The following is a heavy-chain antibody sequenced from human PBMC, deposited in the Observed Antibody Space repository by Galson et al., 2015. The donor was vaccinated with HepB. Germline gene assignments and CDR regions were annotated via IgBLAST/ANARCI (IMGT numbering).Heavy chain of an antibody. V-gene: IGHV3-21*01. CDR1: GFTFSSYS. J-gene: IGHJ4*02. CDR2: ISSSGSYI. Sequence: SLRLSCAASGFTFSSYSMSWVRQAPGKGLEWVSSISSSGSYIYYGDSVKGRFTISRDNAKNSLYLQMNTLRAEDTAVYYCAREAYYDGSGFYSSFDCWGQGTLVTVSS. CDR3: AREAYYDGSGFYSSFDC. D-gene: IGHD3-22*01.